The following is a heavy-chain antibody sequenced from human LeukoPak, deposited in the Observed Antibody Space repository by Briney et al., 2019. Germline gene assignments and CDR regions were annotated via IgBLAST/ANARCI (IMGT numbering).Heavy chain of an antibody. CDR3: AREGRAPIAAAGPFDY. J-gene: IGHJ4*02. Sequence: GGSLRLSCAASGFTFSSYSMNWVRQAPGKGLEWVSSISSSSSYISYADSVKGRFTIARDNAKNLLYLQMSSLRAEDTAVYYCAREGRAPIAAAGPFDYWGQGTLVTVSS. CDR2: ISSSSSYI. CDR1: GFTFSSYS. V-gene: IGHV3-21*01. D-gene: IGHD6-13*01.